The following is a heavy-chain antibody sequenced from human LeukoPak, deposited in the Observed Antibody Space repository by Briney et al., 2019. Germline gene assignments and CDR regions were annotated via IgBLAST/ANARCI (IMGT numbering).Heavy chain of an antibody. J-gene: IGHJ4*02. D-gene: IGHD6-6*01. CDR1: GYSISRGYY. V-gene: IGHV4-38-2*01. CDR3: ARHRGIAARRYVGYFDY. CDR2: IYHSGST. Sequence: SETLSLTCAVSGYSISRGYYWGWIRQPPGKGLEWIGSIYHSGSTYYNPSLKSRVTISVDTSKNQFSLKLSSVTAADTSVYYCARHRGIAARRYVGYFDYWGQGTLVTVSS.